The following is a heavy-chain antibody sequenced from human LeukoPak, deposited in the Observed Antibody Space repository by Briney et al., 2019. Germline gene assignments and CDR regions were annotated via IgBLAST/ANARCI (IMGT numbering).Heavy chain of an antibody. J-gene: IGHJ4*02. CDR3: VKSGSYYEAFDY. Sequence: SETLSLTCIVSGYSISSNYYWGWTRQPPGKGLEWIGSIYHSGSTFYNPSLKSRLTISVDTSKNQFSLKLSFVTAADTAVYYCVKSGSYYEAFDYWGQGTLVPVFS. CDR1: GYSISSNYY. V-gene: IGHV4-38-2*02. CDR2: IYHSGST. D-gene: IGHD1-26*01.